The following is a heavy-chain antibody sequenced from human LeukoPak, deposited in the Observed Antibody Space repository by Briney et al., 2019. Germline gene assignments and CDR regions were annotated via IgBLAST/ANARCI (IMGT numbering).Heavy chain of an antibody. V-gene: IGHV3-23*01. CDR3: AKARKHGYGYGIDAFDI. J-gene: IGHJ3*02. Sequence: GGSVRLSCAASGFTFSSYAMSWVRQAPGKGLEWVSAISGSGGSTYYADSVKGRFTISRDNSKNTLYLQMNSLRAEDTAVYYCAKARKHGYGYGIDAFDIWGQGTMVTVSS. CDR2: ISGSGGST. CDR1: GFTFSSYA. D-gene: IGHD5-18*01.